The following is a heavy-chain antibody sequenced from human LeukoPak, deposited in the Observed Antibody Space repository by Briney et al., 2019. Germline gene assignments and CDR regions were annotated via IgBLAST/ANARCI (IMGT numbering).Heavy chain of an antibody. CDR1: GFTFSDYP. Sequence: GGSLKLSCAASGFTFSDYPMHWVRQAPGKGPEWVGHIKSKTDGGTTDYAAPVKGRFTISRDDSENTLYLQMNSLKTQDTAVYYCRGGVDSWGQGTLVTVSS. CDR3: RGGVDS. CDR2: IKSKTDGGTT. J-gene: IGHJ4*02. V-gene: IGHV3-15*01. D-gene: IGHD3-16*01.